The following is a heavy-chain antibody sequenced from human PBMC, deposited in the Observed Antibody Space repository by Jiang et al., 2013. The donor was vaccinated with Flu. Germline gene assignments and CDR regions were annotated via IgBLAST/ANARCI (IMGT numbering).Heavy chain of an antibody. V-gene: IGHV4-59*01. J-gene: IGHJ4*02. CDR1: GGSITGYY. CDR3: ARFSSGPAVFDH. D-gene: IGHD3-22*01. CDR2: IYYRGNT. Sequence: GSGLVKPSETLSLTCAVSGGSITGYYWSWIRQPPGKGLEWIGYIYYRGNTNYNPSLGSRVTMSVDTSANQFSLKLKSVIAADTALYYCARFSSGPAVFDHWGQGTLVAVSS.